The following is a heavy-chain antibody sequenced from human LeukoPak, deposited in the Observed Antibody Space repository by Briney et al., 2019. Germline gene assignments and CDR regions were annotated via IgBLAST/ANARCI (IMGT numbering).Heavy chain of an antibody. CDR2: INHSGST. Sequence: KPSETLSLTCAVYGGSFSGYYWSWIRQPPGEGLEWIGEINHSGSTNYNPSLKSRVTISVDTSKNQFSLKLSSVTAADTAVYYCAIVAQGWFDPWGQGTLATVSS. CDR1: GGSFSGYY. CDR3: AIVAQGWFDP. V-gene: IGHV4-34*01. J-gene: IGHJ5*02.